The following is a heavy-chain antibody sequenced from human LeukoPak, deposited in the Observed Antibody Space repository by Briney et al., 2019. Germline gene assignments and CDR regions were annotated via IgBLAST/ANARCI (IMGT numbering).Heavy chain of an antibody. CDR1: GFTFSCYA. CDR2: VSGSGGST. D-gene: IGHD6-13*01. V-gene: IGHV3-23*01. CDR3: AKSHLQIAAANSDY. Sequence: GGSLRLSCAASGFTFSCYAMSWVRQAPGKGLEWVSAVSGSGGSTYYAHSVKGRFTISRDNSKNTLYLQMNSLKAEDTAVYYCAKSHLQIAAANSDYWGQGTLVTVSS. J-gene: IGHJ4*02.